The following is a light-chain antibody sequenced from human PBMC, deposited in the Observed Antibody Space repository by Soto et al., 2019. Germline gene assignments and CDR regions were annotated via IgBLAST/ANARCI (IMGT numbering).Light chain of an antibody. V-gene: IGKV1-5*03. Sequence: DIPLTQSPSTLSGSVGDRVTNPCPASQTISSWLAWYQQKPGKAPKLLIYKASTLKSGVPSRFSGSGSGTEFTLTITNLQPDDSATYYCQHYKAFSPWTFGQGTKVDIK. CDR1: QTISSW. CDR2: KAS. CDR3: QHYKAFSPWT. J-gene: IGKJ1*01.